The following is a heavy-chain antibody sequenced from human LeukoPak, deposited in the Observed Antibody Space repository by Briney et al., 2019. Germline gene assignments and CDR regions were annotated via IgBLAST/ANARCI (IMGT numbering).Heavy chain of an antibody. J-gene: IGHJ6*03. CDR3: ARGGDYYGSGTLLYYYYMDV. V-gene: IGHV3-21*01. CDR2: ISSSTSYI. D-gene: IGHD3-10*01. Sequence: GGSLRLSCAASGFTFSSYTMNWVRQAPGKGLEWVSSISSSTSYIYYADSVKGRFTISRDNAKNSLYLQMNSLRAEDTAVYYCARGGDYYGSGTLLYYYYMDVGGKGTTVTVSS. CDR1: GFTFSSYT.